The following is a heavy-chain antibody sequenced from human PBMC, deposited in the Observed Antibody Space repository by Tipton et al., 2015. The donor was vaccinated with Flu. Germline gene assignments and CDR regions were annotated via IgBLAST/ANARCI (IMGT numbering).Heavy chain of an antibody. Sequence: QLVQSGAEVKKPGASVKVSCKASGYSFSDYYVHWVRQAPGQSLEWMGWINPKSDGGNYAQKFEGRVTMTRDTSISTAYMDLTRLTSDDTAVYYCARVPNGDSFQPPVDIWGQGTKVTVSS. J-gene: IGHJ3*02. CDR3: ARVPNGDSFQPPVDI. CDR2: INPKSDGG. V-gene: IGHV1-2*02. D-gene: IGHD2-8*01. CDR1: GYSFSDYY.